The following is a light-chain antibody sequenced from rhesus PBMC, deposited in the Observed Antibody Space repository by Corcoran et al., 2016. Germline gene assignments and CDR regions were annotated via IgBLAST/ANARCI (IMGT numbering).Light chain of an antibody. CDR3: QQPNSYPLT. CDR2: DAS. V-gene: IGKV1-38*01. CDR1: QGISSY. Sequence: DIQLTQSPSSLSASVGDRVTITCRASQGISSYLAWYQQKPGKAPKLLIYDASNLQSGVPSRFSGSGAGTHFTLTISSLTPEDFAVYYCQQPNSYPLTFGGGTKVEVK. J-gene: IGKJ4*01.